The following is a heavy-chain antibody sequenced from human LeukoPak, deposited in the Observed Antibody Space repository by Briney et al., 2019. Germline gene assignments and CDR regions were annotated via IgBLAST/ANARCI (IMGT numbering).Heavy chain of an antibody. CDR1: GGTFSSYA. V-gene: IGHV1-69*13. CDR3: ARDLGYNSDEFYEKPGDY. CDR2: IIPIFGTA. Sequence: SVKVSCKASGGTFSSYAISWVRQAPGQGLEWMGGIIPIFGTANYAQKFQGRVTITADESTSTAYMELSSLRSEDTAVYYCARDLGYNSDEFYEKPGDYWGQGTLVTVSS. J-gene: IGHJ4*02. D-gene: IGHD1-14*01.